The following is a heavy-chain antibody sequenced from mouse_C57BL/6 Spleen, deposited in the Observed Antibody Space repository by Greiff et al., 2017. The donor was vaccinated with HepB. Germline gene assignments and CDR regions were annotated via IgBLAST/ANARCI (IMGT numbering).Heavy chain of an antibody. V-gene: IGHV1-69*01. J-gene: IGHJ3*01. CDR2: IDPSDSYT. D-gene: IGHD2-4*01. CDR1: GYTFTSYW. Sequence: VQLQQPGAELVMPGASVKLSCKASGYTFTSYWMHWVKQRPGQGLEWIGEIDPSDSYTNYNQKFKGKSTLTVDKSSSTAYMQLSSLTSEDSAVYYCASPYDFAWFAYWGQGTLVTVSA. CDR3: ASPYDFAWFAY.